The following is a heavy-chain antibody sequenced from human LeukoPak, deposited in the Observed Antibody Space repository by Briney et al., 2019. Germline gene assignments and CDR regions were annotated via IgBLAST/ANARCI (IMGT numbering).Heavy chain of an antibody. CDR3: ARVHGHNLGTLDY. Sequence: SETLSLTCTVYGGSFSDDYWSWVRQPPGEGLQWIGEINPGGSTNKNPSLQSRLIMSVDTSKNQFSLNLTSVTAADTAVFYCARVHGHNLGTLDYWGQGILVTVTS. J-gene: IGHJ4*02. CDR2: INPGGST. V-gene: IGHV4-34*01. D-gene: IGHD5-24*01. CDR1: GGSFSDDY.